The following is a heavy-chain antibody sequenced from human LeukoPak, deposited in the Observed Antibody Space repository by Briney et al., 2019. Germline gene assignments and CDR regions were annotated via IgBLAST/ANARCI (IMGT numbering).Heavy chain of an antibody. CDR1: GYTFTSYD. CDR3: ARVGQVVSAWDYGGTDHDFDY. V-gene: IGHV1-8*01. Sequence: GASVKVSCKASGYTFTSYDINWVRQATRQGLEWMGWMNPNSGNTGYAQKFQGRVTMTRNTSISTAYMELSSLRSEDTAVYYCARVGQVVSAWDYGGTDHDFDYWGQGTLVTVSS. J-gene: IGHJ4*02. D-gene: IGHD4-23*01. CDR2: MNPNSGNT.